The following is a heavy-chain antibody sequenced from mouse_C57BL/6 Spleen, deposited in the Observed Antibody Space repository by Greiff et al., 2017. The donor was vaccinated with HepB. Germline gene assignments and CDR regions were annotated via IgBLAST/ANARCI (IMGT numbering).Heavy chain of an antibody. D-gene: IGHD1-1*01. V-gene: IGHV1-64*01. J-gene: IGHJ3*01. CDR1: GYTFTSYW. Sequence: VQLQQPGAELVKPGASVKLSCKASGYTFTSYWMHWVKQRPGQGLEWIGMIHPNSGSTNYNEKFKSKATLTVDKSSSTAYMQLSSLTSEDSAVYYCASLLYYYGSSYWGQGTLVTVSA. CDR3: ASLLYYYGSSY. CDR2: IHPNSGST.